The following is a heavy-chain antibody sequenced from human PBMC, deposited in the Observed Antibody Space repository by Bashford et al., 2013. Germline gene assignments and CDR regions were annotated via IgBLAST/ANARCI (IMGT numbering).Heavy chain of an antibody. V-gene: IGHV1-69*10. CDR1: GGTFSSYA. J-gene: IGHJ4*02. D-gene: IGHD3-10*01. CDR3: ALRVLWFGEWQGFDY. CDR2: IIPILGIA. Sequence: VASVKVSCKASGGTFSSYAISWVRQAPGQGLEWMGGIIPILGIANYAQKFQGRVTITADKSTSTAYMELSSLRSEDTAVYYCALRVLWFGEWQGFDYWGQGTLVTVSS.